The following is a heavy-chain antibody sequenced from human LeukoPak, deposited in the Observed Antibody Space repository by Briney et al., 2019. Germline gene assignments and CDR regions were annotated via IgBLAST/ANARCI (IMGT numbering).Heavy chain of an antibody. CDR3: ARLDCSRGNCYSDY. D-gene: IGHD2-15*01. V-gene: IGHV4-39*01. CDR2: IHYSGST. Sequence: PSETLSLTCTVSGGSISSSSYYWGWIRQPPGKGLEWIGSIHYSGSTYYNPSLKSRVTISVDTSKNQLSLNLSSVTASDTAVYYCARLDCSRGNCYSDYWGQGTLVTVSS. J-gene: IGHJ4*02. CDR1: GGSISSSSYY.